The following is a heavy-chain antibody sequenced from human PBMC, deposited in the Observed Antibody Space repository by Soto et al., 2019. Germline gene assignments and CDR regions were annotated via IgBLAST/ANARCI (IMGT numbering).Heavy chain of an antibody. D-gene: IGHD4-17*01. V-gene: IGHV1-69*06. CDR2: IIPIFGTA. CDR1: GGTFSSYA. J-gene: IGHJ3*02. CDR3: ARDGTVTNSRGKAFDI. Sequence: AVKVSCKASGGTFSSYAISWVRQAPGQGLEWMGGIIPIFGTASYAQKFQGRVTITADKSTSTAYMELSSLRSEDTAVYYCARDGTVTNSRGKAFDIWGQGTMVTV.